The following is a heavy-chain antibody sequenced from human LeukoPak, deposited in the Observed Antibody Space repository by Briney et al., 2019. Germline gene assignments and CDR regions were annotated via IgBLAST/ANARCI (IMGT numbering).Heavy chain of an antibody. Sequence: GGSLRLSCAASGFTFSSYWMFWVRQAPGKGLEWVANIKEDGSQKYYVDSVRGRFTISRDNAKNSLYLQINSLRAEDTAVYYCAGGGYAACWGQGTLVTVSS. CDR2: IKEDGSQK. V-gene: IGHV3-7*01. CDR1: GFTFSSYW. CDR3: AGGGYAAC. J-gene: IGHJ4*02. D-gene: IGHD3-16*01.